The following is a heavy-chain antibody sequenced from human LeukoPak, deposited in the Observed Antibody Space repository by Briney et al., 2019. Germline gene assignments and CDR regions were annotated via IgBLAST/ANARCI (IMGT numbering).Heavy chain of an antibody. CDR3: ARSNWNYDLPGYYFDY. Sequence: SVKVSCKASGYTFTSYGISWVRQAPGQGLEWMGGIIPIFGTANYAQKFQGRVTITADKSTSTAYMELSSLRSEDTAVYYCARSNWNYDLPGYYFDYWGQGTLVTVSS. V-gene: IGHV1-69*06. J-gene: IGHJ4*02. D-gene: IGHD1-7*01. CDR2: IIPIFGTA. CDR1: GYTFTSYG.